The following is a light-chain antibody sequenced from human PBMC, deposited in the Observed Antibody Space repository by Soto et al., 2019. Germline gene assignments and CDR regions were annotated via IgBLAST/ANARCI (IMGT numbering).Light chain of an antibody. CDR1: QSVRTN. Sequence: EVVMTQSPATLSVSPGERATLSCRASQSVRTNLAWYQQKPGQAPRLLIYDARTRPSGIPARFSGSGSGTEFTLTISRLEPEDFAVYYCQRYGRSPPITFGQGTRLEIK. J-gene: IGKJ5*01. CDR3: QRYGRSPPIT. V-gene: IGKV3-15*01. CDR2: DAR.